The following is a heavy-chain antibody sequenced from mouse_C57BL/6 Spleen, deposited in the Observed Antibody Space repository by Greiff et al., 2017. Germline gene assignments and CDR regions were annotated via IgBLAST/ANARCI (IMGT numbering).Heavy chain of an antibody. J-gene: IGHJ3*01. CDR1: GYTFTDYE. Sequence: VQLQQSGAELVRPGASVTLSCKASGYTFTDYEMHWVKQTPVHGLDWIGAIAPETGGTAYNQKFKGKAILTADKSSSTAYMELRSLTSEDSAVYYCTRGFAYWGQGTLVTVSA. V-gene: IGHV1-15*01. CDR3: TRGFAY. CDR2: IAPETGGT.